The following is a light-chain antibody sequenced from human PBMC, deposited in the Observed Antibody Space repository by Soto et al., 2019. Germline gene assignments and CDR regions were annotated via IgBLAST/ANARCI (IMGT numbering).Light chain of an antibody. CDR1: QSVSSTY. CDR2: AAS. J-gene: IGKJ1*01. V-gene: IGKV3-20*01. Sequence: EIVLTQSPGTLSLSPGQRATLSCRASQSVSSTYLAWYQQKPGQAPRLLIYAASSRATGIPDRFSGSASGTDFTLTISRLEPEDFSVYYCQQYGSSPPTFGHGTKVDIK. CDR3: QQYGSSPPT.